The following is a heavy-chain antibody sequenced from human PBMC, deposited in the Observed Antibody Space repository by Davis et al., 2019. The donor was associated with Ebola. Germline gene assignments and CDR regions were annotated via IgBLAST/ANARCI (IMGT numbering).Heavy chain of an antibody. CDR2: IRSKANSYAT. CDR3: TSTAAGIDY. D-gene: IGHD6-13*01. J-gene: IGHJ4*02. CDR1: GFTFSGSA. V-gene: IGHV3-73*01. Sequence: GESLKISCAASGFTFSGSAMHWVRQASGKGLEWVGRIRSKANSYATAYAASVKGRFTISRDDSKNTADLQMNSLKTEDTAVYYCTSTAAGIDYWGQGTLVTVSS.